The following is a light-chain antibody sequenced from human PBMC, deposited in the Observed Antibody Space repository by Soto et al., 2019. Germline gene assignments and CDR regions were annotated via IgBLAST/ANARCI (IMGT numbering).Light chain of an antibody. Sequence: EILMTQSPGTLSVSPGERATLSCRASQSVSSNLAWYQQKPGQAPRLLIYGASTRATGIPARFSGSGSGTEFTLTISSLQSEDFAVYYCQQYNEWPETFGHGTRVEI. J-gene: IGKJ1*01. CDR3: QQYNEWPET. V-gene: IGKV3-15*01. CDR2: GAS. CDR1: QSVSSN.